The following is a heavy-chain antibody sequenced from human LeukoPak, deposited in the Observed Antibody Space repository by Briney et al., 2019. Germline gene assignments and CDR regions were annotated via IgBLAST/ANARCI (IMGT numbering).Heavy chain of an antibody. CDR2: ISYDGSNK. D-gene: IGHD5-18*01. Sequence: SCKASGGTFTTYAMHWVRQAPGKGLEWVAVISYDGSNKYYADSVKGRFTISRDNSMNTLYLQMNSLSSEDTAVYYCARADSGYSYSSFYFDYWGQGTLVTVSS. J-gene: IGHJ4*02. CDR3: ARADSGYSYSSFYFDY. V-gene: IGHV3-30*04. CDR1: GGTFTTYA.